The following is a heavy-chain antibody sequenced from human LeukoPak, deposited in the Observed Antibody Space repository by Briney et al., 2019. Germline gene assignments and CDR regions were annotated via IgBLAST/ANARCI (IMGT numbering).Heavy chain of an antibody. D-gene: IGHD2-2*01. V-gene: IGHV1-69*06. CDR3: ARVGSTSQDWFDP. CDR2: IIPIFGTA. Sequence: SVKVSCKASGGTFSSYAISWVRQAPGQGLEWMGGIIPIFGTANYAQKFQGRVTITADKSTSTAYMELGSLRSEDTAVYYRARVGSTSQDWFDPWGQGTLVTVSS. CDR1: GGTFSSYA. J-gene: IGHJ5*02.